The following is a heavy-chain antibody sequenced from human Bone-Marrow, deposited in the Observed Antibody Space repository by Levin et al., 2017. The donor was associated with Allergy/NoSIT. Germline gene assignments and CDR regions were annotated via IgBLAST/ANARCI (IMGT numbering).Heavy chain of an antibody. CDR2: ISSNGGST. CDR1: GFTFSSYA. V-gene: IGHV3-64*01. Sequence: PGGSLRLSCAASGFTFSSYAMHWVRQAPGKGLEYVSAISSNGGSTYYANSVKGRFTISRDNSKNTLNLQMGSLRAEDMAVYYCARGGNTPSYYYYYYGMDVWGQGTTVTVSS. CDR3: ARGGNTPSYYYYYYGMDV. J-gene: IGHJ6*02. D-gene: IGHD4-23*01.